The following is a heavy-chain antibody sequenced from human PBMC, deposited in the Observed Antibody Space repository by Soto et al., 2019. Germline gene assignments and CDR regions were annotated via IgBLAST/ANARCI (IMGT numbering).Heavy chain of an antibody. CDR3: AKDQPYGDSQNYYYYYGMDV. CDR1: GFTFSSYW. D-gene: IGHD4-17*01. Sequence: PGGSLRLSCAASGFTFSSYWMSWVRQAPGKGLEWVSAISGSGGSTYYADSVKGRFTISRDNSKNTLYLQMNSLRAEDTAVYYCAKDQPYGDSQNYYYYYGMDVWGQGTTVTVS. V-gene: IGHV3-23*01. CDR2: ISGSGGST. J-gene: IGHJ6*02.